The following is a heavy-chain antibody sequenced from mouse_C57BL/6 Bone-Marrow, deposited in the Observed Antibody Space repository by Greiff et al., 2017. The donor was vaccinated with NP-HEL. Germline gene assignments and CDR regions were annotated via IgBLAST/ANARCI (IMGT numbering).Heavy chain of an antibody. CDR1: GYTFTSYG. J-gene: IGHJ3*01. V-gene: IGHV1-81*01. Sequence: VKLVESGAELARPGASVKLSCKASGYTFTSYGISWVKQRTGQGLEWIGEIYPRSGNTYYNEKFKGKATLTADKSSSTAYMELRSLTSEDSAVYFCARGRGRFAYWGQGTLVTVSA. CDR3: ARGRGRFAY. CDR2: IYPRSGNT.